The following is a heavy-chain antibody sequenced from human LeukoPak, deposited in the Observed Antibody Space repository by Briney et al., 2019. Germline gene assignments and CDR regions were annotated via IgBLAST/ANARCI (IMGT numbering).Heavy chain of an antibody. CDR1: GGSISSGGYS. V-gene: IGHV4-30-2*01. CDR2: IYHSGST. Sequence: PSQTLSLTCAVSGGSISSGGYSWSWIRRPPGKGLEWIGYIYHSGSTYYNPSLKSRVTISVDRSKNQFSLKLSSVTAADTAVYYCARVRVRGVLDYWGQGTLVTVSS. D-gene: IGHD3-10*01. J-gene: IGHJ4*02. CDR3: ARVRVRGVLDY.